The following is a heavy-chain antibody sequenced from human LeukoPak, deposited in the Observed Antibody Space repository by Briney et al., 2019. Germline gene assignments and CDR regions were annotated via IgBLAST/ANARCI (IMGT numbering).Heavy chain of an antibody. CDR1: GGTFSSYA. V-gene: IGHV1-69*05. D-gene: IGHD1-7*01. J-gene: IGHJ6*04. CDR2: IIPIFGTA. CDR3: ARDQGWNYQWGDV. Sequence: SXXVSCKASGGTFSSYAISWVRQAPGQGVEWMGGIIPIFGTANYAQKLQGRVTITTEESTRTAYMELSSLRSEDTAVYYCARDQGWNYQWGDVWGKGTTVTVSS.